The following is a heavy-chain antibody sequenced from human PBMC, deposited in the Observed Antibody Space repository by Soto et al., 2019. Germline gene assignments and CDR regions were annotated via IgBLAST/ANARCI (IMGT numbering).Heavy chain of an antibody. Sequence: SETLSLTCTVSGGSISSYYWSWVRQPPGKGLGWIGYIHYSGSTNYNPSLKSRVTISVDTSKNQFSLKLSSVTAADTAVYYCARVAPRPYAFDPWGQGTLVTVSS. D-gene: IGHD3-16*01. CDR3: ARVAPRPYAFDP. V-gene: IGHV4-59*01. CDR1: GGSISSYY. CDR2: IHYSGST. J-gene: IGHJ5*02.